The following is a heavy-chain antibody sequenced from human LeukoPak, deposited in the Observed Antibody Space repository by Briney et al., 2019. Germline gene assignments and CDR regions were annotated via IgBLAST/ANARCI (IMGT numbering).Heavy chain of an antibody. CDR3: AKDAQRGFDYSNSLEY. J-gene: IGHJ4*02. CDR2: IWSDGTEK. D-gene: IGHD4-11*01. Sequence: PGGSLRLSCEASGFIYSHYGMHWVRQAPGKGLEWVAVIWSDGTEKYYGNAVKGRLIISRDNSRNKLYLQMNSLRGEDTAVYYCAKDAQRGFDYSNSLEYWGQGTLVTVSS. CDR1: GFIYSHYG. V-gene: IGHV3-33*04.